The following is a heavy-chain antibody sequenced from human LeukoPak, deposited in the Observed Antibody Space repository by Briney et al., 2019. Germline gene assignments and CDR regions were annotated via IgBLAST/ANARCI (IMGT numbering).Heavy chain of an antibody. J-gene: IGHJ4*02. CDR3: ARDEAYGSGSYSPSATFDY. Sequence: GSLRLSCAASGFTFSSYGMHWVRQAPGKGLEWGAVIWYDGSNKYYADSVKGRFTISRDNSKNTLYLQMNSLRAEDTAVYYCARDEAYGSGSYSPSATFDYWGQGTLVTVSS. CDR1: GFTFSSYG. CDR2: IWYDGSNK. V-gene: IGHV3-33*01. D-gene: IGHD3-10*01.